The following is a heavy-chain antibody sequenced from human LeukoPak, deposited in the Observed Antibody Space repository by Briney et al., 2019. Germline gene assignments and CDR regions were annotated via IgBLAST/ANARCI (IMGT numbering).Heavy chain of an antibody. V-gene: IGHV4-59*01. Sequence: SETLSLTCTVSGGSISSYHWSWIRQPPGKGLEWIGYIYYSGSTNYNPSLKSRVTISVDTSKNQFSLKLSSVTAADTAVYYCAREYSGSASSDWFDPWGQGTLVTVSS. J-gene: IGHJ5*02. CDR1: GGSISSYH. D-gene: IGHD3-10*01. CDR2: IYYSGST. CDR3: AREYSGSASSDWFDP.